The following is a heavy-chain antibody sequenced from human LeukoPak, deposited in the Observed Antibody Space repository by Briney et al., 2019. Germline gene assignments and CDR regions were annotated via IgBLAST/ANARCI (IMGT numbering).Heavy chain of an antibody. J-gene: IGHJ4*02. D-gene: IGHD1-26*01. CDR2: IRFDGSNT. CDR3: ARGGAIIQWELLDY. Sequence: GGSLRLSCAASGFTFSSYGMHWVRQAPGKGLEWVTFIRFDGSNTYYADSVKGRFTISRDNAKNSLYLQMNSLRAEDTAVYYCARGGAIIQWELLDYWGQGTLVTVSA. CDR1: GFTFSSYG. V-gene: IGHV3-30*02.